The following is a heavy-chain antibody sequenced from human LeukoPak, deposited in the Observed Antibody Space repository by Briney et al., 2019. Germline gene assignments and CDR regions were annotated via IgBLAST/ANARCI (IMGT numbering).Heavy chain of an antibody. CDR2: ISRSGGTT. CDR1: GFTFSSDG. J-gene: IGHJ3*02. Sequence: PGGSLRLSCAASGFTFSSDGMSWVRQAPGKGLEWVSAISRSGGTTYYADSVKGRFTISGDKSKNTVYLQMNSLRAEDTAVYYCARVLTSAFDMWGQGTMVTVSS. CDR3: ARVLTSAFDM. V-gene: IGHV3-23*01.